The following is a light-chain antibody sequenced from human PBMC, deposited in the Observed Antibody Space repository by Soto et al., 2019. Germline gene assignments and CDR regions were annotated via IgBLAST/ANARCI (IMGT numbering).Light chain of an antibody. V-gene: IGKV3-20*01. Sequence: EIVLTQSPGTPSLSPGERATHSCRASQSVNSSYLAWYQQKPGQAPRLLIYGASSRATGIPDRFSGSGSGTDFTLTISRLEPEDFAVYYCQQYGSLLTFGGGTKVDIK. J-gene: IGKJ4*01. CDR3: QQYGSLLT. CDR2: GAS. CDR1: QSVNSSY.